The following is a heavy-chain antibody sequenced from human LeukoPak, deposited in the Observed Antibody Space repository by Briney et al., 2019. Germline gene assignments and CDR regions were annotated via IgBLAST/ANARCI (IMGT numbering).Heavy chain of an antibody. D-gene: IGHD4-17*01. J-gene: IGHJ3*02. CDR2: ISYIGST. CDR1: TDSFSSHY. V-gene: IGHV4-59*11. CDR3: ARDVVTVTKGFDI. Sequence: SETLSLTCAVSTDSFSSHYWTWIRQPPGKGLEWIGYISYIGSTNYNPSLKSRVTISIDTSKNQFSLRLSSVTAADTAVYYCARDVVTVTKGFDIWGQGTMVSVS.